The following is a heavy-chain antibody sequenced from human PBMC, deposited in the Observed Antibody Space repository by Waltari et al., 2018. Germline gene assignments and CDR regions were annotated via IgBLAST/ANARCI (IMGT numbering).Heavy chain of an antibody. CDR3: HIAAAGENWFDP. V-gene: IGHV1-69*13. D-gene: IGHD6-13*01. CDR1: GCTFSSYA. CDR2: IIPIFGTA. Sequence: QVQLVQSGAEVTKPGSSVKVSCKASGCTFSSYAISWVRQAPGQGLEWMGGIIPIFGTANYAQKFQGRVTITADESTSTAYMELSSLRSEDTAVYYCHIAAAGENWFDPWGQGTLVTVSS. J-gene: IGHJ5*02.